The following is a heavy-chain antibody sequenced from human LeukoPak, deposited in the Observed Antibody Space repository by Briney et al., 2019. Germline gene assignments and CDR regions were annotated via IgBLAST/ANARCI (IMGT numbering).Heavy chain of an antibody. J-gene: IGHJ4*02. CDR3: ARSSGGSYGEIDY. CDR2: IIPIFGAA. Sequence: SVKVSCKASGGTFSSYAISWVRQAPGQGLEWMGGIIPIFGAANYAQKFQGRVTITADESTSTAYMELSSLRSEDTAVYYCARSSGGSYGEIDYWGQGTLVTVSS. V-gene: IGHV1-69*13. D-gene: IGHD2-15*01. CDR1: GGTFSSYA.